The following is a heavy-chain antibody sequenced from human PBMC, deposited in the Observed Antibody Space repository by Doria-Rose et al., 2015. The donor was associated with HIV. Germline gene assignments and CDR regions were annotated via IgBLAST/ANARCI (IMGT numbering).Heavy chain of an antibody. CDR3: AKQAVNWFDP. CDR1: GGSVASGTPY. CDR2: IYYSGTT. J-gene: IGHJ5*02. Sequence: QVQLQESGPGLVKPSETLSLTCTVSGGSVASGTPYWDWIRQTPGKGLEWIGTIYYSGTTYYNPSLRGRVTISLLTSKTQYPLKLISVTAADTGVYYCAKQAVNWFDPWGQETLVTVSS. V-gene: IGHV4-39*01. D-gene: IGHD6-25*01.